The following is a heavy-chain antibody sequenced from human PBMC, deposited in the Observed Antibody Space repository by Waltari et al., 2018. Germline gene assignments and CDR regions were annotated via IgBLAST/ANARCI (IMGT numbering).Heavy chain of an antibody. J-gene: IGHJ4*02. V-gene: IGHV4-34*01. CDR3: AIGYSYAKGDDY. CDR1: GGSFSGYY. Sequence: QVQLQQWGAGLLKPSETLSLTCAVYGGSFSGYYWSWIRQPPGKGLEWIGEINHSGSTNYNPSLKSRVTISVDTSKNQFSLKLSSVTAADTAVYYCAIGYSYAKGDDYWGQGTLVTVSS. D-gene: IGHD5-18*01. CDR2: INHSGST.